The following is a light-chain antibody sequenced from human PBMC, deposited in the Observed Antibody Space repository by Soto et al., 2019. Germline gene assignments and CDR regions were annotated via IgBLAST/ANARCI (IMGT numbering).Light chain of an antibody. Sequence: SQSASTLSLSTGERATLSCRASQSVSTYLAWYQQKPGQTPRLLIYDTSTRATGVPTRFSGSGSGTEFTLTISSLQPDDFATYYCQQYNSYSTFAQRTKVAIK. CDR1: QSVSTY. CDR2: DTS. V-gene: IGKV3-15*01. CDR3: QQYNSYST. J-gene: IGKJ1*01.